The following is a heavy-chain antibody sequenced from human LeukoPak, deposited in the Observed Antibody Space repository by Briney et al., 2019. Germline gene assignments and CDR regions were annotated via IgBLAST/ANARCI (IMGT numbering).Heavy chain of an antibody. CDR2: IYTSGST. CDR1: GFTFSSYT. J-gene: IGHJ4*02. D-gene: IGHD3-10*01. Sequence: GSLRLSCAASGFTFSSYTMNWVRQAPGKGLEWIGRIYTSGSTNYNPSLKSRVTMSVETSKNHFSLKLTSVTAADTAVYYCARDGWFGELLDFWGQGTLVIVSA. V-gene: IGHV4-4*07. CDR3: ARDGWFGELLDF.